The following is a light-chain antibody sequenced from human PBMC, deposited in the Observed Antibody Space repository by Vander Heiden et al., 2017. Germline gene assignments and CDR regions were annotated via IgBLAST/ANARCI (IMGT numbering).Light chain of an antibody. CDR2: LNSDGSH. J-gene: IGLJ3*02. V-gene: IGLV4-69*01. CDR3: QTWGTGIRV. Sequence: QLVLTQSPSASASLGASVKLTCTLSSGYSSYAIAWHQQQPEKGPRYLMKLNSDGSHSKGDGIPDRFSGSSSGAERYLTISSLQSDDEADYYCQTWGTGIRVFGGGTKLTVL. CDR1: SGYSSYA.